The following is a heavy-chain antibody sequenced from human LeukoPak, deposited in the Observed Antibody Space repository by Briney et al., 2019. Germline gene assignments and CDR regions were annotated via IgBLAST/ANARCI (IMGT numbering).Heavy chain of an antibody. D-gene: IGHD2-15*01. J-gene: IGHJ4*02. CDR2: ISWNSGSI. V-gene: IGHV3-9*01. Sequence: GGSLRLSCAASGFTVSSNYMSWVRQAPGKGLEWVSVISWNSGSIGYADSVKGRFTISRDNAKNSLYLQMNSLRAEDTALYYCAKASGGRPSSPTDYWGQGTLVTVSS. CDR3: AKASGGRPSSPTDY. CDR1: GFTVSSNY.